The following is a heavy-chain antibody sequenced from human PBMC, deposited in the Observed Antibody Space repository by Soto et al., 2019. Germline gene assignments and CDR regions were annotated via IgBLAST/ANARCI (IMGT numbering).Heavy chain of an antibody. CDR3: AKIRGYWYGLDV. V-gene: IGHV3-23*01. Sequence: PGGSLRLSCAASGFPFSTYGMTWVRQAPGKGLEWVSAITGTGGNTYYVDSVKGRFTSSRDNSKNMLYLQVNSLGVEDTAVYYCAKIRGYWYGLDVWGHGTTVTVSS. J-gene: IGHJ6*02. CDR2: ITGTGGNT. CDR1: GFPFSTYG.